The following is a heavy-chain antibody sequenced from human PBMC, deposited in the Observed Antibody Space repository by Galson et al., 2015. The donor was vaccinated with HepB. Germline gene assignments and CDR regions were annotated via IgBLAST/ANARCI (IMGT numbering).Heavy chain of an antibody. CDR2: ISWNSGSI. CDR3: AKDGGDGYNPGGVEY. D-gene: IGHD5-24*01. V-gene: IGHV3-9*01. J-gene: IGHJ4*02. CDR1: GFTFDDYA. Sequence: SLRLSCAASGFTFDDYAMHWVRQAPGKGLEWASGISWNSGSIGYADSVKGRFTISRDNAKNSLYLQMNSLRAEDTALYYCAKDGGDGYNPGGVEYWGQGTLVTVSS.